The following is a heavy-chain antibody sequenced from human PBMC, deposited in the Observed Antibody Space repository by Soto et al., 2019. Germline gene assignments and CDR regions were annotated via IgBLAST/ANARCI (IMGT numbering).Heavy chain of an antibody. D-gene: IGHD3-10*01. J-gene: IGHJ6*02. CDR1: GYTFTRYD. CDR2: MNPNSGNT. V-gene: IGHV1-8*01. CDR3: ATPQEFMVRGNHYYYGMDV. Sequence: ASVKVSCQASGYTFTRYDINWVRQATGQGVEWMGWMNPNSGNTGYAQKFQDRFTMHRHTSISTASMELSGLRSEDTAVYYCATPQEFMVRGNHYYYGMDVWGQGTTVTVSS.